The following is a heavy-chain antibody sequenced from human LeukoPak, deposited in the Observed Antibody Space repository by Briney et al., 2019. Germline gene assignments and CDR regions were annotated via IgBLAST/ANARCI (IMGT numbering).Heavy chain of an antibody. D-gene: IGHD3-9*01. CDR2: VKQDGSEK. V-gene: IGHV3-7*01. J-gene: IGHJ4*02. CDR3: ARVRYFDWLSPSYFDY. CDR1: GFTFSNYW. Sequence: GGSLRLSCAASGFTFSNYWMTWVRQAPGKGLEWVANVKQDGSEKYYVDSVKGRFTISRDNAKNSLYLQVNSLRAEDTAVYYCARVRYFDWLSPSYFDYWGQGTLVTVSS.